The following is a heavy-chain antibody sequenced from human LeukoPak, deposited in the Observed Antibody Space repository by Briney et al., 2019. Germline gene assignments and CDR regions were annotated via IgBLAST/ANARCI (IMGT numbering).Heavy chain of an antibody. Sequence: PGGSLRLSCAASGFTFSSYGMHWVRQAPGKGLEWVAVISYDGSNKYYADSVKGRFTISRDNSKNTLYLQMNSLRAEDTAVYYCAKQAGRITMVRGVRVDYWGQGTLVTVSS. CDR1: GFTFSSYG. CDR2: ISYDGSNK. V-gene: IGHV3-30*18. J-gene: IGHJ4*02. CDR3: AKQAGRITMVRGVRVDY. D-gene: IGHD3-10*01.